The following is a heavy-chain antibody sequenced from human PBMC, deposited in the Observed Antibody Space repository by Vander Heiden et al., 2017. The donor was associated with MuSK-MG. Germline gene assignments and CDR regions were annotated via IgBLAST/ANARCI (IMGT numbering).Heavy chain of an antibody. D-gene: IGHD1-26*01. CDR2: TYYRSKWYN. V-gene: IGHV6-1*01. CDR3: ASRHSGTYYGAFDI. Sequence: QVQLQQSGLGLVKPSQTLSLTCAISGDSVSSNSAAWNWIRQSPSRGLEWLGRTYYRSKWYNEYAVSVKSRITISPDTSKNQFSLQLNSVTPEDTAVYYCASRHSGTYYGAFDIWGQGTMVTVSP. J-gene: IGHJ3*02. CDR1: GDSVSSNSAA.